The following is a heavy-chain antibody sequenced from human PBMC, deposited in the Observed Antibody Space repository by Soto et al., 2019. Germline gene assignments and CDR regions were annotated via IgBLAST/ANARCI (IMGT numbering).Heavy chain of an antibody. CDR1: GGTFSSYA. CDR3: ARVSVRFLEWLGSEG. J-gene: IGHJ4*02. V-gene: IGHV1-69*12. D-gene: IGHD3-3*01. Sequence: QVQLVQSGAEVKKPGSSVKVSCKASGGTFSSYAFSWVRQAPGQGLEWMGGIIPIFGTANYAQKFQGRVTTTADESTSTAYMELSSLRSEDPAVYYWARVSVRFLEWLGSEGWGQGTVVTVSS. CDR2: IIPIFGTA.